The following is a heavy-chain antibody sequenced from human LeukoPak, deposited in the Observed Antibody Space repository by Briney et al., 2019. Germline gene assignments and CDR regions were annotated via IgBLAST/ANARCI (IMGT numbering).Heavy chain of an antibody. V-gene: IGHV3-23*01. Sequence: PGGSLRHSCAASGFTFSSYTMNWVRQAPGKGLEWVSAISGSGGSTYYADSVKGRFTISRDNSKNTLYLQMNSLRAEDTAVYYCAKHLMVRGVYYYYMDVWGKGTTVTISS. J-gene: IGHJ6*03. CDR3: AKHLMVRGVYYYYMDV. D-gene: IGHD5-18*01. CDR1: GFTFSSYT. CDR2: ISGSGGST.